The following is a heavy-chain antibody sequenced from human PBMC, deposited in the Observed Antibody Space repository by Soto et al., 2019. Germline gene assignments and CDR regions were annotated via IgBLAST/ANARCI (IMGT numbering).Heavy chain of an antibody. CDR2: IDPSDSQT. CDR3: ARPGYILAVAVDAAFDI. CDR1: GYSFAGYW. Sequence: PGESLKISCKGSGYSFAGYWITWVRQKPGKGLEWMGRIDPSDSQTYYSPSFRGHVTISVTKSITTVFLQWSSLKASDTAMYYCARPGYILAVAVDAAFDIWGQGTMVTVSS. D-gene: IGHD6-19*01. V-gene: IGHV5-10-1*01. J-gene: IGHJ3*02.